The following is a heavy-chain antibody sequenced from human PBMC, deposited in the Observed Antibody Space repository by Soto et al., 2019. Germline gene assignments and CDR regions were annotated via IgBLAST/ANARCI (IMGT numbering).Heavy chain of an antibody. Sequence: ASVKVSCKASGYTFTGYYMHWVRQAPGQGLEWMGWINPNSGGTNYAQKFQGRVTMTRDTSISTAYMELSRLRSDDTAVYYCATIDEGAATITPFDYWGQGTLVSVSS. D-gene: IGHD5-12*01. V-gene: IGHV1-2*02. CDR3: ATIDEGAATITPFDY. CDR1: GYTFTGYY. CDR2: INPNSGGT. J-gene: IGHJ4*02.